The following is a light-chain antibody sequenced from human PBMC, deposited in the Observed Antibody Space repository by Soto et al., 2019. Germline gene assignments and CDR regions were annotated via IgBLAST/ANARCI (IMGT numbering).Light chain of an antibody. J-gene: IGKJ1*01. Sequence: EIVLTQSPGTLSLSPGERATLSCRASQSVSSSYLAWYQQKPGQAPRLLMYGASSSAAGIPDRFSGSGSGTDFTLTISRLEPEDSAVYFCQQYGSSPTFGQGTKVDIK. V-gene: IGKV3-20*01. CDR1: QSVSSSY. CDR2: GAS. CDR3: QQYGSSPT.